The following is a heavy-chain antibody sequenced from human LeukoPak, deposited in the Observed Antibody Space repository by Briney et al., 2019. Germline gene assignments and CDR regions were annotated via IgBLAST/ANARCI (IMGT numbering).Heavy chain of an antibody. D-gene: IGHD3-22*01. CDR3: AKTNGYCDY. CDR2: ISGGGDTT. V-gene: IGHV3-23*01. J-gene: IGHJ4*02. CDR1: GVTFSNFG. Sequence: GGTLRLSCAASGVTFSNFGKSWVRQAPGRGLEWVSGISGGGDTTYYAESVKGRFTISKDNSKNTLFHQMTSLSAEDTAVYYGAKTNGYCDYWGQGTLVAVSS.